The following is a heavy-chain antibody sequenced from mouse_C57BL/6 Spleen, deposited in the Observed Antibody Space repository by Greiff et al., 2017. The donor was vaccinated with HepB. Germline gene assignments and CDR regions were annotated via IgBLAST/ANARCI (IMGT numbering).Heavy chain of an antibody. Sequence: VMLVESGAELARPGASVKMSCKASGYTFTSYTMHWVKQRPGQGLEWIGYINPSSGYTKYNQKFKDKATLTADKSSSTAYMQLSSLTSEDSAVYYCARAYDAYAMDYWGQGTSVTVSS. CDR3: ARAYDAYAMDY. J-gene: IGHJ4*01. V-gene: IGHV1-4*01. CDR1: GYTFTSYT. D-gene: IGHD2-12*01. CDR2: INPSSGYT.